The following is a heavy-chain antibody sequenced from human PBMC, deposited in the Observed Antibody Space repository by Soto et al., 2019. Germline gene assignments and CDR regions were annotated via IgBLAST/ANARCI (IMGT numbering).Heavy chain of an antibody. V-gene: IGHV3-64*01. CDR1: GFSFSNYA. J-gene: IGHJ4*02. Sequence: EVQLVESGGILVQPGGSLRLSCVASGFSFSNYAMHWVRQAPGKGLEYVSAISNNGVSTYYANSVKGRFIISRDNSKNTLYAQVGSLTAEGMDVCYCPRGGPYQLRSDFDYWGQGTLVTRSS. CDR2: ISNNGVST. D-gene: IGHD1-1*01. CDR3: PRGGPYQLRSDFDY.